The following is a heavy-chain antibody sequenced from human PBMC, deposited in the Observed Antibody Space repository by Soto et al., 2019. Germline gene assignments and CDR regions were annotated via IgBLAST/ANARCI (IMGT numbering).Heavy chain of an antibody. CDR2: ISGSGGRT. J-gene: IGHJ6*03. V-gene: IGHV3-23*01. CDR1: GFTFSSYA. CDR3: AKEAAGPSSYYYYMDV. D-gene: IGHD6-13*01. Sequence: EVQLLESGGGLVQPGGSLRLSCAASGFTFSSYALNWVRQAPGKGLEWVSAISGSGGRTYYADSVKGRFTISRDKSKNTLYLQMNSLRAQDTAVYYCAKEAAGPSSYYYYMDVWGKGTTVTVSS.